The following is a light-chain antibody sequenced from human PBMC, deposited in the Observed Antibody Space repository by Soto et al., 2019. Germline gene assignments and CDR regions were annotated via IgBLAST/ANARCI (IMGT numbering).Light chain of an antibody. Sequence: DIQMTQSPSSLSASVGDSVTITCRASQSVSRHLNWYQQKPGEAPKLLIYAASSLQRGVPSRFSGSGSGTEFTLTINNLQPEDFATYSCQQSYSTPRMYTFCQGTKLEIK. J-gene: IGKJ2*01. V-gene: IGKV1-39*01. CDR2: AAS. CDR3: QQSYSTPRMYT. CDR1: QSVSRH.